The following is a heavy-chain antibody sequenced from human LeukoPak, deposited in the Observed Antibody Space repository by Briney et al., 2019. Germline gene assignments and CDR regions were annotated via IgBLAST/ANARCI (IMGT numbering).Heavy chain of an antibody. CDR3: ARGWIAAAGPY. D-gene: IGHD6-13*01. Sequence: GGSLKLSCAASGFTLSSHYMSWLRQAPGKGLEWVAVISYDGSNKYYADSVKGRFTISRDNSKNTLYLQMNSLRAEDTAVYYCARGWIAAAGPYWGQGTLVTVSS. J-gene: IGHJ4*02. CDR2: ISYDGSNK. CDR1: GFTLSSHY. V-gene: IGHV3-30-3*01.